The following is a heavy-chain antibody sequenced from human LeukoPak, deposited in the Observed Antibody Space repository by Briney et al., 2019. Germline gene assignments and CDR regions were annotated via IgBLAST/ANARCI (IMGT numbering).Heavy chain of an antibody. V-gene: IGHV4-59*08. Sequence: SETLSLTCTVSGGSISSYYWSWIRQPPGKGLEWIGYMYYSGSTNYNPSLRSRVTISVDTSKNQFSLKLSSVTAADTAVYYCARRGTNGVSLDYWGQGTLVTVSS. D-gene: IGHD2-8*01. CDR2: MYYSGST. CDR3: ARRGTNGVSLDY. CDR1: GGSISSYY. J-gene: IGHJ4*02.